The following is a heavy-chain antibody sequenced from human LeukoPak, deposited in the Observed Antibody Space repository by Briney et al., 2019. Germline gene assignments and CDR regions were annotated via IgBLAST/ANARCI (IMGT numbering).Heavy chain of an antibody. CDR1: GFTFSSYS. CDR2: ISNSSSYI. CDR3: ARDLSKYDFWSGYHQYYFDY. J-gene: IGHJ4*02. D-gene: IGHD3-3*01. V-gene: IGHV3-21*01. Sequence: PGGSLRLSCAASGFTFSSYSMNWVRQAPGKGLEWVSSISNSSSYIYYADSVKGRFTISRDNAKNTLYLQMNSLRAEDTAVYYCARDLSKYDFWSGYHQYYFDYWGQGTLVTVSS.